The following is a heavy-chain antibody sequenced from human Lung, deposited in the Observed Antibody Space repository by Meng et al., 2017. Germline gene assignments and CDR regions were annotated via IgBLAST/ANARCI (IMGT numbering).Heavy chain of an antibody. V-gene: IGHV3-30*01. Sequence: QVQAGGAGGGVVQPGRSLRLSCAASGFTFSSYAMHWVRQAPGKGLEWVAVISYDGSNKYYADSVKGRFTISRDNSKNTLYLQMNSLRAEDTAVYYCASGLDLFDYWGQGTLVTVSS. CDR2: ISYDGSNK. CDR3: ASGLDLFDY. CDR1: GFTFSSYA. D-gene: IGHD6-19*01. J-gene: IGHJ4*02.